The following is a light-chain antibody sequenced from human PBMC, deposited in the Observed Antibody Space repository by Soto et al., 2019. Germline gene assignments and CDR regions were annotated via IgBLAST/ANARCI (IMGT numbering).Light chain of an antibody. V-gene: IGKV3-11*01. CDR3: QQRGNWPPGT. CDR1: QSIANF. Sequence: EIVLTQSPATLCFSPLERSTLSCRASQSIANFLAWYQQKPGQAPRLLIYDASNRATGIPARFSGSGSGTDFTLTISNLEPEDFAVYYCQQRGNWPPGTFGPGTKVDIK. CDR2: DAS. J-gene: IGKJ3*01.